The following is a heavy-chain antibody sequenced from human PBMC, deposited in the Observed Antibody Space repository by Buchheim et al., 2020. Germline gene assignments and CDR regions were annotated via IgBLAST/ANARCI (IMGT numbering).Heavy chain of an antibody. CDR3: AKARSGRFFDY. CDR2: ISGSVGTT. D-gene: IGHD1-26*01. Sequence: EVQLLESGGGLVQPGGSLRLSCAASGFTFSSYAMNWVRQAPGKGLEWGSDISGSVGTTYYADSVKGRFSIPIKNSKKTLVLQMNSLRAEDTAIYYCAKARSGRFFDYWGQG. CDR1: GFTFSSYA. J-gene: IGHJ4*02. V-gene: IGHV3-23*01.